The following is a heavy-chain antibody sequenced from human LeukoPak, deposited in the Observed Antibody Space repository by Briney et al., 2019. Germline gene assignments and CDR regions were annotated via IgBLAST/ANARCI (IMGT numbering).Heavy chain of an antibody. J-gene: IGHJ3*02. V-gene: IGHV5-51*01. Sequence: GESLKISCKGSGYSFTSYWIGWVRQMPGKGLEWVGIIYPGASDTRYSPSFQGQVTISADKSISTAYLQWSSLKASDTAMYYCARTIAAAGDDAFDIWGQGTMVTVSS. CDR2: IYPGASDT. D-gene: IGHD6-13*01. CDR1: GYSFTSYW. CDR3: ARTIAAAGDDAFDI.